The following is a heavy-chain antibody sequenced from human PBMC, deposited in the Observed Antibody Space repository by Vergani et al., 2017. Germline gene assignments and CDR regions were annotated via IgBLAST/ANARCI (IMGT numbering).Heavy chain of an antibody. J-gene: IGHJ5*02. CDR1: GGSMSGYY. V-gene: IGHV4-59*01. CDR3: GRVADFYALASRLLDL. Sequence: QVRLQESGPGLVKPSETLSLTCSVSGGSMSGYYWSWIRQPPGKELEWIGYMYHSGSTNYNPSLETRVTISGDTSKNQFSLKLNSVTAADTAVYYCGRVADFYALASRLLDLWGQGILVTVSS. D-gene: IGHD2/OR15-2a*01. CDR2: MYHSGST.